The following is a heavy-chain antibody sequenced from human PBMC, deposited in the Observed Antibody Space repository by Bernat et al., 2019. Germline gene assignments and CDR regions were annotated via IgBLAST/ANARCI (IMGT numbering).Heavy chain of an antibody. CDR1: GFTFSSYW. D-gene: IGHD6-19*01. CDR3: ARECSGPAGFDY. Sequence: VQLVESGGGVVQPGRSLRLSCAASGFTFSSYWMHWVRQAPGKGLVWVSRCYRDGSSTRYAGSVKGRFTISRDNAKNTLYLQLNSLRAEDTAVYYCARECSGPAGFDYWGQGTLVTVSS. V-gene: IGHV3-74*01. J-gene: IGHJ4*02. CDR2: CYRDGSST.